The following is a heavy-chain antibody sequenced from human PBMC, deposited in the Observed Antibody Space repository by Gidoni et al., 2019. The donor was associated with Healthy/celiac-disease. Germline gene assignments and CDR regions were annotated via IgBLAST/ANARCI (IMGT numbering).Heavy chain of an antibody. D-gene: IGHD1-7*01. CDR2: IWYDGSNK. V-gene: IGHV3-33*01. Sequence: QVQLVESGGGVVQPGRSLRLSCAASGFTFSSYGMHWVRQAPGKGLEWVAVIWYDGSNKYYADSVKGRFTISRDNSKNTLYLQMNSLRAEDTAVYYCASAFRETGTRDFDYWGQGTLVTVSS. CDR3: ASAFRETGTRDFDY. CDR1: GFTFSSYG. J-gene: IGHJ4*02.